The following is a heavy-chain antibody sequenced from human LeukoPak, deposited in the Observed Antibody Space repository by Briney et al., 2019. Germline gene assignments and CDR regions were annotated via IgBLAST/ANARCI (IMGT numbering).Heavy chain of an antibody. J-gene: IGHJ4*02. V-gene: IGHV3-66*01. D-gene: IGHD2-2*01. CDR1: GLIVSGDY. Sequence: GGSLRLSCAASGLIVSGDYMSWVRQAPWKGLEWVSVIYSGGTTYYADSVKGRFTISRDNSKNTWYLQMNSLRVEDTAVYYCARASSDGIIPAATSFDCWGQGTLVTVSS. CDR3: ARASSDGIIPAATSFDC. CDR2: IYSGGTT.